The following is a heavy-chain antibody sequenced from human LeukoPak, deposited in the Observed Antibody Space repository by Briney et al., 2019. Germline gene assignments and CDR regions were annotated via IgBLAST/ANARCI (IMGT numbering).Heavy chain of an antibody. CDR2: VHNVGST. J-gene: IGHJ4*02. Sequence: SSETLSLTCTVSGVSTTIGIYYWAWIRQPPGRGLEWIGSVHNVGSTYYNLSLRSRVTMSIDTSKNQFSLRLNSVTAADTAVYYCARHAEYNSGWHFYLDHWGQGILVTVSS. D-gene: IGHD6-19*01. CDR3: ARHAEYNSGWHFYLDH. V-gene: IGHV4-39*01. CDR1: GVSTTIGIYY.